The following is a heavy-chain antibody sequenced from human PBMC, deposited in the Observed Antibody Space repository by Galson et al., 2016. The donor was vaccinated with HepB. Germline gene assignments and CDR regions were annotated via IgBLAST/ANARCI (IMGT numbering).Heavy chain of an antibody. D-gene: IGHD2/OR15-2a*01. J-gene: IGHJ4*02. V-gene: IGHV4-39*01. CDR2: IYCSGST. CDR3: ARLLMPSADPRISYFDF. Sequence: SETLSLTCTVSGGSISSSSYYWGWIRQPPGKGLQWIASIYCSGSTYYNPSLKSRVTISVDSSTNQFSLNLSSVTAADTAVFYCARLLMPSADPRISYFDFWGQESLVTGSS. CDR1: GGSISSSSYY.